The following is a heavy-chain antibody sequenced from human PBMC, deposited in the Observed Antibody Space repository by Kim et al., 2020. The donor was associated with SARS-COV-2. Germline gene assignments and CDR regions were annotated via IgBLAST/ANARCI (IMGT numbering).Heavy chain of an antibody. J-gene: IGHJ4*02. CDR3: AEGANDDSRQNVNPFDY. CDR1: GFTFSSYA. CDR2: ISGSGSNT. Sequence: GGSLRLSCAASGFTFSSYAMNWVRQAPGKGLEWVSSISGSGSNTYYNASVKGRFTISRDNTKNTLYLQMSSLRAEGTAVYYCAEGANDDSRQNVNPFDYWGRGTLVTVSA. V-gene: IGHV3-23*01. D-gene: IGHD3-22*01.